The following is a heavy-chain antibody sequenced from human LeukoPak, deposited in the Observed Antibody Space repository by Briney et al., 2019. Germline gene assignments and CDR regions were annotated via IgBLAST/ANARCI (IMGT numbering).Heavy chain of an antibody. CDR3: AKMVPVGDWFDP. D-gene: IGHD3-10*01. Sequence: TGGSLRLSCTASGFTFSSYAMSWVRQAPGKGLEWVSAISGSGGSTYYADSVKGRFTISRDSSKNTLYLQMNSLRAEDTAVYYCAKMVPVGDWFDPWGQGTLVTVSS. CDR2: ISGSGGST. CDR1: GFTFSSYA. V-gene: IGHV3-23*01. J-gene: IGHJ5*02.